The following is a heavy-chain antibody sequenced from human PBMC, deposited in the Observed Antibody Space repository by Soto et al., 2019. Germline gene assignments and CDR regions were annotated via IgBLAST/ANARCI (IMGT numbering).Heavy chain of an antibody. Sequence: QVQLQESGPGLVKPSQTLSLTCTVSGASVSSGDYYWSCIRQPPGKGLEWIGYIYSSGGSYYNPSLKGRLTISIDTSKNQFSLKLNSVTGADTAIYYCVGTGTTDDYWGRGTLVTVSS. V-gene: IGHV4-30-4*01. CDR2: IYSSGGS. CDR1: GASVSSGDYY. J-gene: IGHJ4*02. CDR3: VGTGTTDDY. D-gene: IGHD1-1*01.